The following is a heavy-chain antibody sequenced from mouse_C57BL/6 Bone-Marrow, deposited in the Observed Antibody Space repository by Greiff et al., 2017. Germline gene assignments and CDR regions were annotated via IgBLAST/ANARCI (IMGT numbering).Heavy chain of an antibody. V-gene: IGHV1-69*01. D-gene: IGHD3-2*02. J-gene: IGHJ3*01. CDR3: AREGMLSAWFAY. CDR2: IDPSDSDT. CDR1: GYTFTSYW. Sequence: QVQLQQPGAELVMPGASVKLSCKASGYTFTSYWMHWVKQRPGQGLEWIGEIDPSDSDTNYNQKFKGKSTLTVDKSSSTAYMQLSSLTSEDSAVYDCAREGMLSAWFAYWGQGTLVTVSA.